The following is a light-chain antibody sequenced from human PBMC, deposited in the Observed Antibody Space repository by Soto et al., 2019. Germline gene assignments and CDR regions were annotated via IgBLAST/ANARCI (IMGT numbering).Light chain of an antibody. CDR1: QSVSSIY. Sequence: DIVLTQSPGTLSLSPGERATLSCRASQSVSSIYLAWYQQKPGQAPRLLIYGASNRATGIPDRFSGGGSGTDFTLTISRLQSEDFAVYYCQQYNNWPPWTFGQGTKVDIK. CDR3: QQYNNWPPWT. V-gene: IGKV3-20*01. CDR2: GAS. J-gene: IGKJ1*01.